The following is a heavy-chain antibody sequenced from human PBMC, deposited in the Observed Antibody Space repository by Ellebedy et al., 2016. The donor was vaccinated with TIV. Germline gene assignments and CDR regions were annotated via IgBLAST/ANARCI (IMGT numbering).Heavy chain of an antibody. D-gene: IGHD3-10*01. V-gene: IGHV3-53*01. Sequence: GGSLRLXCAVSGFSVSSSYMNWVRQAPGKGLDWVSIIYRGGDIDYADSVKGRFTTSRDNSKNTLHLQMDSLRGEDTAVYYCAKEEGFYGSGRGAFNIWGQGTTVTVSS. CDR3: AKEEGFYGSGRGAFNI. CDR2: IYRGGDI. CDR1: GFSVSSSY. J-gene: IGHJ3*02.